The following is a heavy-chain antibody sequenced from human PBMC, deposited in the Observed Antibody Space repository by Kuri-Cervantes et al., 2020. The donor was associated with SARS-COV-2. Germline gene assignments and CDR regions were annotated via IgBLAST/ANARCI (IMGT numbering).Heavy chain of an antibody. CDR3: ARRGAGSSSAAFDI. CDR2: IYHSGST. V-gene: IGHV4-38-2*01. CDR1: GYSISSGYY. J-gene: IGHJ3*02. D-gene: IGHD6-6*01. Sequence: GSLRLSCAVSGYSISSGYYWGWIRQPPGKGLEWIGGIYHSGSTYYNPSLKSRVTISVDTSKNQFSLKLSSVTAADTAVYYCARRGAGSSSAAFDIWGQGTMVTVSS.